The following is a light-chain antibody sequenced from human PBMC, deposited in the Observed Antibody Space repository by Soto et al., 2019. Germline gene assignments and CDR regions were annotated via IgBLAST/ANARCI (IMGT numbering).Light chain of an antibody. Sequence: DIQMTQSPSSLSASVGDRVTITCRASQSITTYLNWYRQKPGKAPKLLIYAASSLESGVPSRFSGSGSGTEFTLTITSLQPDDFATYYCQQYQSYSAWTFGEGTKVDIK. CDR2: AAS. CDR1: QSITTY. CDR3: QQYQSYSAWT. V-gene: IGKV1-39*01. J-gene: IGKJ1*01.